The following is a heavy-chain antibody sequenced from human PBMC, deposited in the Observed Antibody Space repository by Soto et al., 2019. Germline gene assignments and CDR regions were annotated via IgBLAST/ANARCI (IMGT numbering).Heavy chain of an antibody. Sequence: GGSLRLSCEASGFPFTNAWMSWVRQAPGKGLEWVGRMKRNSDGGATDFATPVKDRFIITRDDAKHTLYLHMSGLKTEDTAVYYCTTDAETEYRNSWYRTYNRFDPWGQGTPVTVSS. D-gene: IGHD6-13*01. CDR1: GFPFTNAW. J-gene: IGHJ5*02. CDR3: TTDAETEYRNSWYRTYNRFDP. CDR2: MKRNSDGGAT. V-gene: IGHV3-15*01.